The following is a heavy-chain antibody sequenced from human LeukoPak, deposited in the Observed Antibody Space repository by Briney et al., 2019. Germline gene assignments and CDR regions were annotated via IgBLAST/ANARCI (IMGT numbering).Heavy chain of an antibody. CDR3: ARVEGMYYYDSGSFNFDY. Sequence: PPQTLSLTCAVYGGSFSGYSWGWIRPPPGKGLGWVGEIKHSGSTNYNTSLRSRVTVSENMSKSQFSLKLTSVTAADTAVYYCARVEGMYYYDSGSFNFDYLGQGTLVTDSS. V-gene: IGHV4-34*01. CDR2: IKHSGST. D-gene: IGHD3-10*01. CDR1: GGSFSGYS. J-gene: IGHJ4*02.